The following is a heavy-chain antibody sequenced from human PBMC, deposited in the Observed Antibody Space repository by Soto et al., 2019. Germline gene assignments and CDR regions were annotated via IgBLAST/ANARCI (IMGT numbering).Heavy chain of an antibody. Sequence: GASVEVSCKASGYTFTAYYMHWVRQAPGQGLEWMGIINPNDGTTTYAQNFQGRVTVARDTSTTTFYMELSSLRSDAVAVYDCTRGRNRGAYDYWGQGTLVTVSS. V-gene: IGHV1-46*03. CDR2: INPNDGTT. CDR3: TRGRNRGAYDY. CDR1: GYTFTAYY. J-gene: IGHJ4*02. D-gene: IGHD4-4*01.